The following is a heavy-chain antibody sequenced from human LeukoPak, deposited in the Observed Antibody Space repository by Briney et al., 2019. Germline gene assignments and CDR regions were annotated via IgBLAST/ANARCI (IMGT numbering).Heavy chain of an antibody. CDR2: VNGYNDDT. V-gene: IGHV1-18*01. Sequence: ASVKVSCETSGYRFSSQSITWVRQAPGQGLEWMGWVNGYNDDTHYAQRLQGRITMTTDTSTSTAFLELRSLTSDDSAVYYCAKGKSPLDYWGQGTLVAVSS. D-gene: IGHD3-10*01. CDR3: AKGKSPLDY. CDR1: GYRFSSQS. J-gene: IGHJ4*02.